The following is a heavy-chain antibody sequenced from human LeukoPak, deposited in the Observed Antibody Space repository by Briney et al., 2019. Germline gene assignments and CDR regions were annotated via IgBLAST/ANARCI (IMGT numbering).Heavy chain of an antibody. Sequence: GESLQISCKGSGYRFTSYWISWVRQMPGKGLEWMGKIDPSDSYTSYSPSFQGHVTISADKSISTAYLQWSSLKASDNAMYYCARLLTPDWFDRWGQGTLVTVSS. D-gene: IGHD3-16*01. CDR1: GYRFTSYW. V-gene: IGHV5-10-1*01. J-gene: IGHJ5*02. CDR3: ARLLTPDWFDR. CDR2: IDPSDSYT.